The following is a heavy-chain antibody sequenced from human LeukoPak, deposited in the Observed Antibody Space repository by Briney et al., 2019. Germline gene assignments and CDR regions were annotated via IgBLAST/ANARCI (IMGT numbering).Heavy chain of an antibody. CDR3: ARGHGQ. V-gene: IGHV3-66*01. CDR2: IYTGGTA. CDR1: GFTFSSYE. Sequence: PGGSLRLSCAASGFTFSSYEMSWVRQAPGKGLEWVSVIYTGGTAAYTDSVRGRFTISRDTSKNTLYLQMNSLTVEDTAVYYCARGHGQWGQGTLVTVSS. J-gene: IGHJ4*02.